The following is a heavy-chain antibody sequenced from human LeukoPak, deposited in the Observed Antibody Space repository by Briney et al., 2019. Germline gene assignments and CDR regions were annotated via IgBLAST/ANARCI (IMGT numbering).Heavy chain of an antibody. D-gene: IGHD4-23*01. Sequence: VASVKVSCKASGYAFTGYYMHWVRQAPGQGLEWMGIINPSGGSTSYAQKFQGRVTMTRDMSTSTVYMELSSLRSEDTAVYYCARSTVVTRDFDYWGQGTLVTVSS. CDR3: ARSTVVTRDFDY. CDR1: GYAFTGYY. CDR2: INPSGGST. V-gene: IGHV1-46*01. J-gene: IGHJ4*02.